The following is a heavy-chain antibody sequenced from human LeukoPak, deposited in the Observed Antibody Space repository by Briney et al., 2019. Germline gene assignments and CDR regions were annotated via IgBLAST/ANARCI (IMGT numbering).Heavy chain of an antibody. CDR2: ISGSGGST. D-gene: IGHD6-19*01. CDR3: TREEYSSFWSTAGAFDI. CDR1: GFTFSSYA. V-gene: IGHV3-23*01. Sequence: GASLRLSCAASGFTFSSYAMSWVRQAPGKGLEWVSAISGSGGSTYYADSVKGRFTISRDNSKNTFYLQMNSLIIEDTAVYYCTREEYSSFWSTAGAFDIWGQGTMVTVSS. J-gene: IGHJ3*02.